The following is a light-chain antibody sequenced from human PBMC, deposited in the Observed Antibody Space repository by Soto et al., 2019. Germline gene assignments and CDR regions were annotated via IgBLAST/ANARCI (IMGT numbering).Light chain of an antibody. Sequence: IVLTHSPATMSLSPGERATLSCGASERVSSSYVAWYQIKAGLAPRLLIHDASTRASGIPDRFRGSKSGTDFTLTIRGLEPEDAALYYCQQYGSSPITFGQGTRLEIK. V-gene: IGKV3D-20*01. CDR2: DAS. J-gene: IGKJ5*01. CDR1: ERVSSSY. CDR3: QQYGSSPIT.